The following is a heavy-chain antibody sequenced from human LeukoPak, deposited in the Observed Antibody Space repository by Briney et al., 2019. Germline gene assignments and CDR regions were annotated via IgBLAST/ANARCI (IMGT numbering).Heavy chain of an antibody. CDR2: INPNSGGT. Sequence: ASVKVSCKASGYTFTGYYMHWVRQAPGQGLEWMGRINPNSGGTNYAQKFQARVTMTRDTSISTAYMELSRLRSDDTAVYYCARETYSSSSRWFDPWGQGTLVTVSS. CDR1: GYTFTGYY. J-gene: IGHJ5*02. D-gene: IGHD6-6*01. V-gene: IGHV1-2*06. CDR3: ARETYSSSSRWFDP.